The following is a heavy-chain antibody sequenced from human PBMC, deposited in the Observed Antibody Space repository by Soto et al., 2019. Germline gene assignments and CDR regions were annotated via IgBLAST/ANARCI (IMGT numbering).Heavy chain of an antibody. CDR2: IIPIFGTA. Sequence: QVQLVQSGAEVKKPGSSVKVSCKASGGTFSSYAISWVRQAPGQGLEWMGGIIPIFGTANYAQKFQGRVTITADESTSTAYMELSSLRSEDTAVYYCARDPSRGCSGGSCYSGYYYYCGMDVWGQGTTVTVSS. CDR3: ARDPSRGCSGGSCYSGYYYYCGMDV. V-gene: IGHV1-69*01. CDR1: GGTFSSYA. D-gene: IGHD2-15*01. J-gene: IGHJ6*02.